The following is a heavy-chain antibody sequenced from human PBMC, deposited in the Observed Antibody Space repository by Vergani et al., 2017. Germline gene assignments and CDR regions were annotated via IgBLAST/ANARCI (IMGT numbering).Heavy chain of an antibody. CDR3: ARDPETTSGYGDSFDI. CDR1: GYTFTNYG. V-gene: IGHV1-18*01. CDR2: VSPYNGNT. J-gene: IGHJ3*02. D-gene: IGHD3-9*01. Sequence: QVELTQSGAEMKKPGASVKVSCKVSGYTFTNYGITWVRQAPGQRLEWMGWVSPYNGNTRYTEILKDRISMTTDTSSSTAYMELRSLVSDDTAVYFCARDPETTSGYGDSFDIWGQGTTVIVSS.